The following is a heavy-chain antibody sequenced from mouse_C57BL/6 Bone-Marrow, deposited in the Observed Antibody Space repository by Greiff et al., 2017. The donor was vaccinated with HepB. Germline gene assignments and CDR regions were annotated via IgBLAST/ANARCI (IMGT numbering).Heavy chain of an antibody. V-gene: IGHV1-76*01. D-gene: IGHD6-1*01. CDR1: GYTFTDYY. CDR2: IYPGSGNT. CDR3: AKASPDV. J-gene: IGHJ1*03. Sequence: QVQLKESGAELVRPGASVKLSCKASGYTFTDYYINWVKQRPGQGLEWIARIYPGSGNTYYNEKFKGKATLTAEKSSSTAYMQLSSLTSEDSAVYFCAKASPDVWGTGTTVTVSS.